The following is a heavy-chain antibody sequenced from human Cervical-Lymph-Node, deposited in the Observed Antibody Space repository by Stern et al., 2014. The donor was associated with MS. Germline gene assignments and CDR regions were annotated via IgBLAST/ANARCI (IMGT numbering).Heavy chain of an antibody. V-gene: IGHV4-4*02. J-gene: IGHJ4*02. D-gene: IGHD3-16*01. Sequence: QVQLGQSGPGLVKPSGTLSLSCTVSGASVDRGHWWTWVRQSPVKGLEWIGNVYHGGGTNYNPSLQSRVTISVDTSKNQFSLDLTSVTAADTAVYYCARGNALTPDYWGQGTLVAVSS. CDR1: GASVDRGHW. CDR3: ARGNALTPDY. CDR2: VYHGGGT.